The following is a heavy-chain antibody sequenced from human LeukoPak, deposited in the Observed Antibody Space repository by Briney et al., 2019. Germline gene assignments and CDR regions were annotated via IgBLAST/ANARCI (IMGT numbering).Heavy chain of an antibody. Sequence: SETLSLTCAVYGGSFSSYYWSWIRQPPGKGLEWIGYIYYSGSTNYNPSLKSRVTISVDTSKNQFSLKLSSVTAADTAVYYCARDQWLGFNSYYYYMDVWGKGTTVTVSS. CDR2: IYYSGST. CDR1: GGSFSSYY. V-gene: IGHV4-59*01. J-gene: IGHJ6*03. CDR3: ARDQWLGFNSYYYYMDV. D-gene: IGHD6-19*01.